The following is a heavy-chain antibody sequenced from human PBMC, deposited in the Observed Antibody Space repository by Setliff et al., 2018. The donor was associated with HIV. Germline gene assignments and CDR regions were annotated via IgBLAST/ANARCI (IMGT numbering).Heavy chain of an antibody. Sequence: EASVKVSCKASGGTFSTYAISWVRQAPGQGLEWMGGIIPIFGTANHDQRFQGRVTITADETTSTAYMELSSLRSEDTAVYFCARDPVSDNSATPYYFDYWGQGTLVTVSS. V-gene: IGHV1-69*13. CDR1: GGTFSTYA. J-gene: IGHJ4*02. CDR3: ARDPVSDNSATPYYFDY. CDR2: IIPIFGTA. D-gene: IGHD2-21*01.